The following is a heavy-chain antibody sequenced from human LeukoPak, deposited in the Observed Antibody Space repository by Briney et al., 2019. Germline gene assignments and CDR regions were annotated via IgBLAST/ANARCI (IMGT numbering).Heavy chain of an antibody. CDR3: SKTGDYGDYQFDP. D-gene: IGHD4-17*01. Sequence: GSLRLSCAASGFTFSSYSMNWVRQAPGKGLEWVSAISGSGGSTYYADSVKGRFTISRDNSKNTLYLQMNSLRAEDTAVYYCSKTGDYGDYQFDPWGQGTLVTVSS. CDR1: GFTFSSYS. J-gene: IGHJ5*02. CDR2: ISGSGGST. V-gene: IGHV3-23*01.